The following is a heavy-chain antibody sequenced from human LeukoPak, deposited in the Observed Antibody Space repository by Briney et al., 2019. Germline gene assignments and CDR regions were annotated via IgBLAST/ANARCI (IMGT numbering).Heavy chain of an antibody. CDR3: ASWGILPRGGIVATP. Sequence: SETLSLTCAVYGGSFSGYYWSWIRQPPGKGLEWIGEINHSGSTNYNPSLKSRVTISVDTSKNQFSLKLSSVTAADTAVYYCASWGILPRGGIVATPWGQGTLVTVSS. D-gene: IGHD5-12*01. V-gene: IGHV4-34*01. CDR1: GGSFSGYY. CDR2: INHSGST. J-gene: IGHJ4*02.